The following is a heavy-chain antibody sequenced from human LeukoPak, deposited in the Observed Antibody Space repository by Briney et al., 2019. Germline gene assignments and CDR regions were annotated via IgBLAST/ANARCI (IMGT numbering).Heavy chain of an antibody. CDR2: IYYSGST. D-gene: IGHD3-10*01. CDR3: ARTRYYYNSRSYGAPYYFDY. CDR1: GGSISSNSYY. Sequence: SETLSLTCAVSGGSISSNSYYWGWIRQPPGKGLEWIGSIYYSGSTYYNPSLKSRVTISVDTSKNQFSLKLSSVTAADTAVYYCARTRYYYNSRSYGAPYYFDYWGQGALVTVSS. J-gene: IGHJ4*02. V-gene: IGHV4-39*01.